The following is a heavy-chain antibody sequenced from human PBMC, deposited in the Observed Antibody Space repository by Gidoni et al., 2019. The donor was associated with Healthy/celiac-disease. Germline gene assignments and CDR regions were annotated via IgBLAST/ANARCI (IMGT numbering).Heavy chain of an antibody. Sequence: EVQLLESGGGLVQPGGSLRLSCAASGFTFSSYAMSWVRQAPGKGLEWVSAISGSGGSTYYADSVKGRFTISRENSKNTLYLQMNSLRAEDTAVYYCAIGWGIVVVPAAMSFDYWGQGTLVTVSS. CDR1: GFTFSSYA. V-gene: IGHV3-23*01. J-gene: IGHJ4*02. CDR3: AIGWGIVVVPAAMSFDY. D-gene: IGHD2-2*01. CDR2: ISGSGGST.